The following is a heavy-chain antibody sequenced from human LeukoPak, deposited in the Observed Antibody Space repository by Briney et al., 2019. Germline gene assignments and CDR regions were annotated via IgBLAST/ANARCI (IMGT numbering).Heavy chain of an antibody. D-gene: IGHD1-1*01. J-gene: IGHJ6*02. Sequence: KPSETLSLTCAVYGGSFSGYYWSWIRQPPGKGLEWIGEINHSGSTNYNPSLKSRVTISVDTSKNQFSLKLSSVTAADTAVYYCARVLSQVWNDIHPPYYYYYGMDVWGQGTTATVSS. CDR3: ARVLSQVWNDIHPPYYYYYGMDV. V-gene: IGHV4-34*01. CDR2: INHSGST. CDR1: GGSFSGYY.